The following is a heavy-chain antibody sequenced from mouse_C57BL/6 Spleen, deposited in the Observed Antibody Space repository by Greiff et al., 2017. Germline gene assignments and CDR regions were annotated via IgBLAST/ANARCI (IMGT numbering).Heavy chain of an antibody. V-gene: IGHV10-3*01. J-gene: IGHJ2*01. Sequence: DVHLVESGGGLVQPKGSLKLSCAASGFTFNTYAMHWVRQAPGKGLEWVARIRSKSSNYATYYADSVKDRFTISRDDSQSMLYLQMNNLKTEDTAMYYCVRNPLHYYGSSPYFDYWGQGTTLTVSS. CDR3: VRNPLHYYGSSPYFDY. D-gene: IGHD1-1*01. CDR2: IRSKSSNYAT. CDR1: GFTFNTYA.